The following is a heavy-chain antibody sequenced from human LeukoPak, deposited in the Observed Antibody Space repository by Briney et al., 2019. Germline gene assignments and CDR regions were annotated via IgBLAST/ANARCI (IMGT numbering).Heavy chain of an antibody. CDR3: ARDAGDYYYYYMDV. J-gene: IGHJ6*03. V-gene: IGHV3-48*01. D-gene: IGHD1-14*01. CDR1: GFTFSSYS. Sequence: GGSLRLSCAASGFTFSSYSMNWVRQAPGKGLEWLSYISSSSSSIYYADSVKGRFTISRDNAKNSLFLQMNSLRAEDTAVYYCARDAGDYYYYYMDVWGKGTTVTVSS. CDR2: ISSSSSSI.